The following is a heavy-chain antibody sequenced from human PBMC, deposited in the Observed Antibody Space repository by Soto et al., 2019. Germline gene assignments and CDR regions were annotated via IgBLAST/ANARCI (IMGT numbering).Heavy chain of an antibody. D-gene: IGHD4-17*01. CDR2: INPNSGGT. J-gene: IGHJ4*02. CDR3: ARARTTVTTSLVAGY. Sequence: QVQLVQSGAEVKKPGASAKVSCKASGYTFTGYYMHWVRQAPGQGLEWMGWINPNSGGTNYAQKFQGRVTMTRDTSISTAYMELSRLRSDDTAVYYCARARTTVTTSLVAGYWGQGTLVTVSS. CDR1: GYTFTGYY. V-gene: IGHV1-2*02.